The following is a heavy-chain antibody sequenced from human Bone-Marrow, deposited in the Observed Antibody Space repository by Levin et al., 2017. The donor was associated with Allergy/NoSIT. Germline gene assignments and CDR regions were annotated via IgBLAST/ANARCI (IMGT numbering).Heavy chain of an antibody. CDR1: GGSISSYY. V-gene: IGHV4-59*01. CDR3: ARAGDGDYVDY. D-gene: IGHD4-17*01. J-gene: IGHJ4*02. CDR2: IYYSGST. Sequence: GSLRLSCTVSGGSISSYYWSWIRQPPGKGLEWIGYIYYSGSTNYNPSLKSRVTISVDTSKNQFSLKLSSVTAADTAVYYCARAGDGDYVDYWGQGTLVTVSS.